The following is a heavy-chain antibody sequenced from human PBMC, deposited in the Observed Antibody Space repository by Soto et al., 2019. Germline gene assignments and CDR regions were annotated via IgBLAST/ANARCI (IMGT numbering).Heavy chain of an antibody. V-gene: IGHV1-69*01. CDR3: ARERGVYSGSYYYYYYGMDV. CDR1: GGTFSSYA. J-gene: IGHJ6*02. Sequence: QVQLVQSGAEVKKPGSSVKVSCKASGGTFSSYAISWVRQAPGQGLEWMGGIIPIFGTANYAQKFQGRVTITADESTSTAYMELSSLRSEDTAVYYCARERGVYSGSYYYYYYGMDVWGQGTTVTVSS. D-gene: IGHD1-26*01. CDR2: IIPIFGTA.